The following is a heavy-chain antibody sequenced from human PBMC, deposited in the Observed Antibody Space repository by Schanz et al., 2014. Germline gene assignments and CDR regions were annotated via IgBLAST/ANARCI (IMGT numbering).Heavy chain of an antibody. J-gene: IGHJ4*02. CDR2: ISYGTSYI. Sequence: EVQLVESGGGLVQPGGSLRLSCTASGFTFSSYSMNWVRQAPGKGLEWVSSISYGTSYIYYAESVKGRFTISRDNAKSSLYLQMNSLRVEDTAVYYCVRDSFFAFDYWGQGTLVTVSS. CDR3: VRDSFFAFDY. CDR1: GFTFSSYS. V-gene: IGHV3-21*04. D-gene: IGHD3-3*01.